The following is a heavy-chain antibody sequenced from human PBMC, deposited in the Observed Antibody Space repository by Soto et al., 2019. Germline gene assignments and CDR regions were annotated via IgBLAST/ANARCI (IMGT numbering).Heavy chain of an antibody. J-gene: IGHJ6*02. Sequence: PGGSLRLSCAASGFTFSSYGMHWVRQAPGKGLEWVAVIWYDGSNKYYADSVKGRFTISRDNSKNTLYLQMNSLRAEDTAVYYCAKDNPLNDFWSGYYFGMDVWGQGTTVTVSS. CDR2: IWYDGSNK. V-gene: IGHV3-33*06. D-gene: IGHD3-3*01. CDR1: GFTFSSYG. CDR3: AKDNPLNDFWSGYYFGMDV.